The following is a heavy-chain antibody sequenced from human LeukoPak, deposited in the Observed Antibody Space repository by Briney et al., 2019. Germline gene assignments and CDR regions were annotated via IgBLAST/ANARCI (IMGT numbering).Heavy chain of an antibody. V-gene: IGHV4-39*01. D-gene: IGHD1-26*01. CDR3: ARHEYSGSYYGLSWFDP. J-gene: IGHJ5*02. CDR2: ILYSGST. CDR1: VGTVSSSCDY. Sequence: PSETLSLTCTVSVGTVSSSCDYWGGIGQPPGKGLEWVGGILYSGSTYYNPSLKSRVTISVDTCKHQSCLTLSPLTVADTDVYYCARHEYSGSYYGLSWFDPWGQGTLVTVSS.